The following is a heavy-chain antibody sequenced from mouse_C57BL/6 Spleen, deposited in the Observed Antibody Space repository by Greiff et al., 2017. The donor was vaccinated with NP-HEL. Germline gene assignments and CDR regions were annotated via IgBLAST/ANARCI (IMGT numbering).Heavy chain of an antibody. CDR3: ARGGGGYYLDY. CDR2: INPNNGGT. CDR1: GYTFTDYY. J-gene: IGHJ2*01. V-gene: IGHV1-26*01. Sequence: VQLQQSGPELVKPGASVKISCKASGYTFTDYYMNWVKQSHGKSLEWIGDINPNNGGTSYIQKFKGKATLTVDKSSSTAYMELRSLTSEDSAVYYCARGGGGYYLDYWGQGTTLTVSS. D-gene: IGHD1-1*02.